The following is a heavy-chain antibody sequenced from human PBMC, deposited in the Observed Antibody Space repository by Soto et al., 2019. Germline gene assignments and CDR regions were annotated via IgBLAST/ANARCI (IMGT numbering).Heavy chain of an antibody. CDR2: IIPIFGTA. CDR1: GGTFSSYA. CDR3: ARMRRDSSSWYQGPYYYYYYGMDV. J-gene: IGHJ6*02. V-gene: IGHV1-69*13. Sequence: SVKVPCKASGGTFSSYAISWVRQAPGQGLEWMGGIIPIFGTANYAQKFQGRVTITADESTSTAYMELSSLRSEDTAVYHCARMRRDSSSWYQGPYYYYYYGMDVWGQGTTVTVSS. D-gene: IGHD6-13*01.